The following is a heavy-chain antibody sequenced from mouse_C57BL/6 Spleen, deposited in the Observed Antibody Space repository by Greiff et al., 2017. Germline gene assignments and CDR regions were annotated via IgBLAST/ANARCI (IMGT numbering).Heavy chain of an antibody. J-gene: IGHJ3*01. Sequence: VQLQQSGPELVKPGASVKMSCKASGYTFTDYNMHWVKQSHGKSLEWIGYINPNNGGTSYNQKFKGKATLTVNKSSSTAYMELHSLTSEESAVYYCARREDIVLRYAWFAYWGQGTLVTVSA. V-gene: IGHV1-22*01. CDR3: ARREDIVLRYAWFAY. CDR2: INPNNGGT. D-gene: IGHD1-1*01. CDR1: GYTFTDYN.